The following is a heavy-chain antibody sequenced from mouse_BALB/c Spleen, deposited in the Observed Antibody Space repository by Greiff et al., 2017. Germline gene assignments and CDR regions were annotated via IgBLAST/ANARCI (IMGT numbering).Heavy chain of an antibody. CDR2: ISNGGGST. Sequence: DVMLVESGGGLVQPGGSLKLSCAASGFTFSSYTMSWVRQTPEKRLEWVAYISNGGGSTYYPDTVKGRFTISRDNAKNTLYLQMSSLKSEDTAMYYCARGVGRGFAYWGQGTLVTVSA. J-gene: IGHJ3*01. CDR1: GFTFSSYT. V-gene: IGHV5-12-2*01. D-gene: IGHD4-1*01. CDR3: ARGVGRGFAY.